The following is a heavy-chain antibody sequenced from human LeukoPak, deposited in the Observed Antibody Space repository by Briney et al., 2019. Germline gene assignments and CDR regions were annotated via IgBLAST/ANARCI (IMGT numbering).Heavy chain of an antibody. Sequence: PSETVSLTCTVSGGSIRSYYWRWIRQPPGKGLEWIGYIYYSGSTNHNPSLKSRVTISVDTSKNQFSLKLSSVTAADTAVYYCARAGYSSSWYDYWGQGTLVTVSS. CDR1: GGSIRSYY. CDR2: IYYSGST. J-gene: IGHJ4*02. CDR3: ARAGYSSSWYDY. D-gene: IGHD6-13*01. V-gene: IGHV4-59*08.